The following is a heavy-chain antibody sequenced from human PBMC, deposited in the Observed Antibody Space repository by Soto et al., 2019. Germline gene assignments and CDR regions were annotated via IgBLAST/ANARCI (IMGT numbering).Heavy chain of an antibody. CDR1: GASVNSNY. CDR2: IDHRGTT. V-gene: IGHV4-59*02. Sequence: QAQLHESGPGLVKPSETLSLSCTVSGASVNSNYWSWIRQSPGKGLEWIGYIDHRGTTNYNPSLKSPVTISSDTPKNQFSLRLSSVPAVDTAVYYCATGGGWLPDTWGQGTRVTVSS. D-gene: IGHD5-12*01. CDR3: ATGGGWLPDT. J-gene: IGHJ4*02.